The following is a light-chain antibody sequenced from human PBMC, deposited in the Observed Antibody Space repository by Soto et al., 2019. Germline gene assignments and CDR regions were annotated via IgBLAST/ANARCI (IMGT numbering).Light chain of an antibody. CDR1: QGIRSY. Sequence: DIQLTQSPSFLSASVGDRGTITCRASQGIRSYLAWYQQKPGKAPKLLIYAASTWQSGVPSRFSGSGSGTEFTLTISSLQPEDFATYYCQQLNSYPRTFGQGTKVEIK. V-gene: IGKV1-9*01. CDR2: AAS. CDR3: QQLNSYPRT. J-gene: IGKJ1*01.